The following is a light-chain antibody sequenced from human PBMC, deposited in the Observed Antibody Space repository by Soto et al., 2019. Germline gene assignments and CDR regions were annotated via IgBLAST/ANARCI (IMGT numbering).Light chain of an antibody. V-gene: IGKV1-9*01. J-gene: IGKJ3*01. CDR1: QGISSY. CDR2: GAS. CDR3: QQLNIFPPLFT. Sequence: IQLTQSPTSLSASVGDRVTITCRASQGISSYLAWYQQRPGKAPELLIYGASTLRTGVASRFSGSGSGTEFTLTISSLQPEDFATYFCQQLNIFPPLFTFGPGTKVD.